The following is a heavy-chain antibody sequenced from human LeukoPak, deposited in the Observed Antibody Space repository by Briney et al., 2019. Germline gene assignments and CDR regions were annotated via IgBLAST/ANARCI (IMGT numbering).Heavy chain of an antibody. CDR1: GFTFSSHA. D-gene: IGHD2-2*01. CDR2: ISYDGSNK. V-gene: IGHV3-30-3*01. J-gene: IGHJ6*03. Sequence: TGGSLRLSCAASGFTFSSHAMHWVRQAPGKGLEWVAVISYDGSNKYYADSVKGRFTISRDNSKNTLYLQMNSLRAEDTAVYYCAREGCSSTSCLLGGYYYYYMDVWGKGTTVTVSS. CDR3: AREGCSSTSCLLGGYYYYYMDV.